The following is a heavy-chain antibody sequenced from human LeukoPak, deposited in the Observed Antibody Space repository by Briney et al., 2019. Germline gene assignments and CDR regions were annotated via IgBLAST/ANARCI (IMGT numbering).Heavy chain of an antibody. V-gene: IGHV4-34*01. J-gene: IGHJ6*03. CDR3: ARGRVRGVTHYYYYYYMDV. CDR2: INHSGST. D-gene: IGHD3-10*01. CDR1: GGSFSGYY. Sequence: PSETLSLTCAVYGGSFSGYYWSWIRQPLGKGLEWIGEINHSGSTNYNPSLKSRVTISVDTSKNQFSLKLSSVTAADTAVYYCARGRVRGVTHYYYYYYMDVWGKGTTVTVSS.